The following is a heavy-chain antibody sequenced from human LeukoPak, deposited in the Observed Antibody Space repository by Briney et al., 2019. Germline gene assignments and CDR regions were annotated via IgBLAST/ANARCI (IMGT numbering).Heavy chain of an antibody. CDR3: ARVSGSMGYYDSSGYYDFDY. J-gene: IGHJ4*02. Sequence: ASVKVSCKASGYTFTSYGISWVRQAPGQGLEWMGWISAYNGNTNYAQKLQGRVTMTTDTSTSTAYMELRSLRSDDTAVYYCARVSGSMGYYDSSGYYDFDYWGQGTLVTVSS. D-gene: IGHD3-22*01. CDR2: ISAYNGNT. V-gene: IGHV1-18*01. CDR1: GYTFTSYG.